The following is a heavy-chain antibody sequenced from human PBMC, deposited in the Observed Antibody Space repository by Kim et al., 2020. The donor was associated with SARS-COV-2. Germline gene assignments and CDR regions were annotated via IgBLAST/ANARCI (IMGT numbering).Heavy chain of an antibody. Sequence: ASVKVSCKASGYTFTTYAISWVRQAPGQGLEWVGWISTYNGNTNYAQRFQGRVTLTTDTSSSTAYMDLMSLRSDDTAMYYCARDHAAVRPVAGTYDYLSQ. D-gene: IGHD6-19*01. J-gene: IGHJ4*02. CDR2: ISTYNGNT. CDR1: GYTFTTYA. V-gene: IGHV1-18*01. CDR3: ARDHAAVRPVAGTYDY.